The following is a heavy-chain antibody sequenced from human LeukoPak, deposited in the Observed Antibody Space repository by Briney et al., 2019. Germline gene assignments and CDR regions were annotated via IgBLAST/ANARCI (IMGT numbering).Heavy chain of an antibody. CDR2: ISDSGGST. CDR3: AREFTTGWSGWIDP. Sequence: PGGSLRLSCAASGFTFSSYAMSWVGQAPGKGLEWVSSISDSGGSTYYADSVKGRFTISRDTSKNTLYLQMNSLRVEDTAVYYCAREFTTGWSGWIDPWGQGTLVTISS. J-gene: IGHJ5*02. D-gene: IGHD6-19*01. V-gene: IGHV3-23*01. CDR1: GFTFSSYA.